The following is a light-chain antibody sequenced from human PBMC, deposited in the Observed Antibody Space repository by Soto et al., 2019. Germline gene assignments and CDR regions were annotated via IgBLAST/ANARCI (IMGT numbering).Light chain of an antibody. CDR2: GAS. CDR1: QSVSSSY. V-gene: IGKV3-20*01. Sequence: DIVLTQSPGTLSLSPGERATLSCRASQSVSSSYLAWYQQKPGQAPRLLIYGASSRATGIPDRFSGSGSGTDFTLTISRLEPEDFAVYYCQQYGSSPWTFGPGTQVEIK. J-gene: IGKJ1*01. CDR3: QQYGSSPWT.